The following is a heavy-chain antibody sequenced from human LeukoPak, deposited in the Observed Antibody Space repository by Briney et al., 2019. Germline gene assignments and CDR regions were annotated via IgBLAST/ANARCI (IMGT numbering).Heavy chain of an antibody. Sequence: SETLSLTCTVSGGSISSYYWSWIRQPPGKGLEWIGYIYYSGSTNYNPSLKSRVTISVDTSKNQFSLKLSSVTAADTAVYYCARLGSTGGAIDYWGQGTLVTVSS. D-gene: IGHD7-27*01. CDR3: ARLGSTGGAIDY. J-gene: IGHJ4*02. CDR1: GGSISSYY. V-gene: IGHV4-59*12. CDR2: IYYSGST.